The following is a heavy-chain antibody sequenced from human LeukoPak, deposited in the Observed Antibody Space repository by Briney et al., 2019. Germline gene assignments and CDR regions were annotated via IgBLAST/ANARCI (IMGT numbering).Heavy chain of an antibody. Sequence: ASVKVSCKASGYTFTGYYMHWVRQAPGQGLEWMGWINPNSGGTNYTQKFQGRVTMTRDTSISTAYMELSRLRSGDTAVYFCARQTRIGSGWPWGYWGQGTLVTVSS. CDR2: INPNSGGT. V-gene: IGHV1-2*02. CDR1: GYTFTGYY. D-gene: IGHD6-19*01. CDR3: ARQTRIGSGWPWGY. J-gene: IGHJ4*02.